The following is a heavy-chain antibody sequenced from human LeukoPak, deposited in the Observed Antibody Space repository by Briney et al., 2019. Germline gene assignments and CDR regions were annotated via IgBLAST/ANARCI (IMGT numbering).Heavy chain of an antibody. CDR1: GVTLSSYG. J-gene: IGHJ6*04. V-gene: IGHV3-48*03. CDR3: ARDRGYCSSTSCPDPLYYYYGMDV. Sequence: TGGSLRLSCTGSGVTLSSYGMYWVRQAPGKGLEWVSYISSSGSTIYYADSVKGRFTISRDNAKNSLYLQMNSLRAEDTAVYYCARDRGYCSSTSCPDPLYYYYGMDVWGKGTTVTVSS. CDR2: ISSSGSTI. D-gene: IGHD2-2*01.